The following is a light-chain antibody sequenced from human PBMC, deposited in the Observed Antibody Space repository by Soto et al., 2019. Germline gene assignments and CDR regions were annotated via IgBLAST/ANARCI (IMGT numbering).Light chain of an antibody. Sequence: QSVLTQPRSVSGSPGQSVTISCTGTSSDVGGYNYVSWYLQHPGKAPKVVIYDVSKRPSGVPDRFSGSKSGNTASLTISGLQSEDEADYYCCSFAGNYIYVFGTGTKATVL. CDR1: SSDVGGYNY. V-gene: IGLV2-11*01. CDR2: DVS. J-gene: IGLJ1*01. CDR3: CSFAGNYIYV.